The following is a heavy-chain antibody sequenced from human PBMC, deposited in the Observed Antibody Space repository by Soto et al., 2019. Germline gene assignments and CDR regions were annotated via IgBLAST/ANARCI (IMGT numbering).Heavy chain of an antibody. V-gene: IGHV3-21*01. J-gene: IGHJ5*02. Sequence: GGSLRLSCAASGFTFSSYSMNWVRQAPGKGLEWVSSISSSSSYIYYADSVKGRFTISRDNAKNSLYLQMNSLRAEDTAVYYCAIARYSGSFLGGDWFDPWRQATLVTVSS. CDR1: GFTFSSYS. D-gene: IGHD1-26*01. CDR3: AIARYSGSFLGGDWFDP. CDR2: ISSSSSYI.